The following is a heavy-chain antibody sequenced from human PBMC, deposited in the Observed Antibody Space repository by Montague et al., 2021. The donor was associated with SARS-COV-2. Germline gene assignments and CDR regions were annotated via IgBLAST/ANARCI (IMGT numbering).Heavy chain of an antibody. CDR1: GGSISSYY. CDR3: ARGSHYYDSSGYYFDY. Sequence: SETLSLTCTVSGGSISSYYWSWIRQPPGKGLGWIGYIYYSGSTNYNPSLKSRVTISVDTSKNRFSLKLSSVTAADTAVYYCARGSHYYDSSGYYFDYWGQGTLVTVSS. D-gene: IGHD3-22*01. CDR2: IYYSGST. J-gene: IGHJ4*02. V-gene: IGHV4-59*01.